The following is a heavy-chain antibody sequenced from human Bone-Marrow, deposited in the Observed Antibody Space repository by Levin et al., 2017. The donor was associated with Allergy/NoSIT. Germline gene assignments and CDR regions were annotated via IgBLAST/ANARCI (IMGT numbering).Heavy chain of an antibody. CDR2: ISYDGSNK. CDR1: GFTFSSYG. Sequence: GGSLRLSCAASGFTFSSYGMHWVRQAPGKGLEWVAVISYDGSNKYYADSVKGRFTISRDNSKNTLYLQMNSLRAEDTAVYYCAGDGYNQKAKTDYWGQGTLVTVSS. D-gene: IGHD5-24*01. CDR3: AGDGYNQKAKTDY. V-gene: IGHV3-30*03. J-gene: IGHJ4*02.